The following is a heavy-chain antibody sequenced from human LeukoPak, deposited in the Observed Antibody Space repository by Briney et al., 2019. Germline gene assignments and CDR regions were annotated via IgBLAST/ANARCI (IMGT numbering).Heavy chain of an antibody. CDR3: ARRTGSVTTDY. CDR1: GGSISSSNYY. V-gene: IGHV4-39*01. D-gene: IGHD1-14*01. CDR2: IYYSGST. Sequence: SETLSLTCTVSGGSISSSNYYWGWIRQPPGKGLEWIGSIYYSGSTYYNPSLKSRVTISVDTSKNQFSLKLSSVTAADTAVYYCARRTGSVTTDYWGQGALVTVSS. J-gene: IGHJ4*02.